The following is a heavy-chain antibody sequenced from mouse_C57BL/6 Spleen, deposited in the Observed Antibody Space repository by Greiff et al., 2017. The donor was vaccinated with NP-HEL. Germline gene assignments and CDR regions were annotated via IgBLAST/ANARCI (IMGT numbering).Heavy chain of an antibody. Sequence: VQLQQSGTVLARPGASVKMSCKTSGYTFTSYWMHWVKQRPGQGLEWIGAIYPGNSDTSYNQKFKGKAKLTAVTSASTAYMELSSLTNEDSAVYYCTRSLYYYGSSYDAMDYWGQGTSVTVSS. D-gene: IGHD1-1*01. CDR3: TRSLYYYGSSYDAMDY. CDR2: IYPGNSDT. J-gene: IGHJ4*01. CDR1: GYTFTSYW. V-gene: IGHV1-5*01.